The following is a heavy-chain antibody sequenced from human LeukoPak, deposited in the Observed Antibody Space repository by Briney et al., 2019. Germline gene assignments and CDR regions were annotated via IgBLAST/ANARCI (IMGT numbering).Heavy chain of an antibody. CDR1: GFTFTSSA. D-gene: IGHD2-15*01. J-gene: IGHJ4*02. Sequence: ASVKVSCKASGFTFTSSAMRWVRQARGQRLEWIGWIVVGSGNTNYAQKFQERVTITRDMSTSTAYMELSSLRSEDTAVYYCAADRPEGYCSGGSCYSPFDYWGQGTLVTVSS. CDR2: IVVGSGNT. V-gene: IGHV1-58*02. CDR3: AADRPEGYCSGGSCYSPFDY.